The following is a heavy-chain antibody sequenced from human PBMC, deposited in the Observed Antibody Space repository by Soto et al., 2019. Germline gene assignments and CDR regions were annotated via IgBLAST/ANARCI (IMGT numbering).Heavy chain of an antibody. CDR2: IYYSGNT. Sequence: TLSLTCTVSGDSISSGDYYWSWIRQPPGKGLEWIGCIYYSGNTYYNPSLKRRFSISVDTSKNQFSLQLSSVTVADTAVYYCAIDFKRYSSPPGPLXYWGLGTLVTVSS. CDR3: AIDFKRYSSPPGPLXY. V-gene: IGHV4-30-4*01. J-gene: IGHJ4*02. CDR1: GDSISSGDYY. D-gene: IGHD6-13*01.